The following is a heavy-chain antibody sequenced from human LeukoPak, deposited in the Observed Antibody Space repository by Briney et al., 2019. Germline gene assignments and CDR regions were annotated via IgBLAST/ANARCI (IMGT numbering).Heavy chain of an antibody. D-gene: IGHD2-15*01. CDR2: ITSSGSPT. CDR1: GFTLSTYE. V-gene: IGHV3-48*03. CDR3: ARDISSSTRAFDI. J-gene: IGHJ3*02. Sequence: PGWSLRLSCAASGFTLSTYEMTWVRQAPGQGLDWISFITSSGSPTFYADSVKGRFTIFKDAAKNSLFLQMNDLRGEDTAVYYCARDISSSTRAFDIWGQETMVTVS.